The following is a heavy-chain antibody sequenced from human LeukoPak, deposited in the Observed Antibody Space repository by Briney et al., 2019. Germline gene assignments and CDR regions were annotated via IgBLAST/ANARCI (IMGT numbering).Heavy chain of an antibody. J-gene: IGHJ4*02. CDR1: GYTFTSYY. V-gene: IGHV1-46*01. CDR3: ARLAVADPFDY. D-gene: IGHD6-19*01. CDR2: INPIGGST. Sequence: ASVKVSCKASGYTFTSYYLHWVRQAPGQGLEWMGIINPIGGSTTYAQKFQGRVTMTRDMSTSTVYMELSSLRSEDTAVYYCARLAVADPFDYWGQGTLVTVSS.